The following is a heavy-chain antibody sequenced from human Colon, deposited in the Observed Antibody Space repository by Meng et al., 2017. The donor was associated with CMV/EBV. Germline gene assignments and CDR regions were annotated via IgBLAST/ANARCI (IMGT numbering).Heavy chain of an antibody. V-gene: IGHV3-48*03. J-gene: IGHJ6*02. Sequence: GGSLRLSCAASGFTFSSYQMSWVRQAPGKGLEWISYIGSVSSSRHYADSVRGRFTISRDNAKNSLYLQMNSLTAEDTAVYYCARHLIPPGNYDILTGYLDVWGQGTTVTVSS. CDR2: IGSVSSSR. D-gene: IGHD3-9*01. CDR1: GFTFSSYQ. CDR3: ARHLIPPGNYDILTGYLDV.